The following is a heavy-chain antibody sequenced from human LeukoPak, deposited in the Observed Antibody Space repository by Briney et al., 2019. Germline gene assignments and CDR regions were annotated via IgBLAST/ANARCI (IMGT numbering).Heavy chain of an antibody. CDR1: GYTFTGYY. J-gene: IGHJ3*02. D-gene: IGHD6-13*01. Sequence: ASVKVSCKASGYTFTGYYMHCVRQAPGQGLEWMGWINPNTGGTNYAQKFQGRVTMTRDTSISTAYMELSRLTSDDTAFYYCARGGVAAAGPYAFGIWGQGTMVTVSS. CDR3: ARGGVAAAGPYAFGI. CDR2: INPNTGGT. V-gene: IGHV1-2*02.